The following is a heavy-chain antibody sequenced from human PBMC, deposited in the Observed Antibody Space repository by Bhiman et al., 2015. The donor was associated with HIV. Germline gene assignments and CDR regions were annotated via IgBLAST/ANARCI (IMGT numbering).Heavy chain of an antibody. Sequence: EVQLVESGGGLVQPGGSLRLSCAASGFTFSSYAMSWVRQAPGKGLEWVSAISGSGGSTYYADSVKGRFTISRDNSKNTLYLQMNSLRAEDTAVYYCAKLDSSGWYYYYYYGMDVWGQGTTVTVSS. CDR3: AKLDSSGWYYYYYYGMDV. CDR1: GFTFSSYA. CDR2: ISGSGGST. D-gene: IGHD6-19*01. V-gene: IGHV3-23*04. J-gene: IGHJ6*02.